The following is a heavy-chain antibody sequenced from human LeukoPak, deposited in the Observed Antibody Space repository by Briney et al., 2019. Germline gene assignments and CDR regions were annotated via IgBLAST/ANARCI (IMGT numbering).Heavy chain of an antibody. D-gene: IGHD2-21*02. CDR2: INPNSGAT. Sequence: GASVTDSCKASGYTFADYHIHWVRPAPGQELAWMGWINPNSGATNYAQSFQGRVTMTRDTSISTAYLELSGLRSDDTAVYYCARDVVVTGPVDSWGQGTLVTVSS. CDR1: GYTFADYH. CDR3: ARDVVVTGPVDS. J-gene: IGHJ4*02. V-gene: IGHV1-2*02.